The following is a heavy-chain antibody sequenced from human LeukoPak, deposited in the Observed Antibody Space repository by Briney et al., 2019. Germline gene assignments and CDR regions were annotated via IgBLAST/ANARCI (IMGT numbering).Heavy chain of an antibody. V-gene: IGHV3-53*01. CDR1: GFTVSSNY. Sequence: PGGSLRLSCAASGFTVSSNYMSWVRQAPGKGLEWVSVIYSGGSTYYADSVKGRFTISRDNSKNTLYLQMNSLRAEDTAVYYCARGPGEDVVHAFDIWGQGTMVTVSS. CDR2: IYSGGST. D-gene: IGHD6-6*01. J-gene: IGHJ3*02. CDR3: ARGPGEDVVHAFDI.